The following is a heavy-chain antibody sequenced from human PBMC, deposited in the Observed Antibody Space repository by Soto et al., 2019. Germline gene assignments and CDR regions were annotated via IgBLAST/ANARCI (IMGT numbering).Heavy chain of an antibody. J-gene: IGHJ4*02. CDR1: GFTVSTYG. CDR2: ISRDGGTK. Sequence: PGGSLRLSCAVSGFTVSTYGMHWVRQAPGKGLEWVAVISRDGGTKYYADSVKGRFTISKDNSRNTLFLEMNNLRGDDMAVYYCTGEVASGYWGQGTLVTVSS. D-gene: IGHD2-8*02. CDR3: TGEVASGY. V-gene: IGHV3-30*03.